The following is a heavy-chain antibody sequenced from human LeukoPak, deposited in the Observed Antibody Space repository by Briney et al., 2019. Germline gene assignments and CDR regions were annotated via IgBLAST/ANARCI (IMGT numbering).Heavy chain of an antibody. CDR3: ARGTTTTYYYYGMDV. CDR1: GGPFSSYA. CDR2: IIPILGIA. V-gene: IGHV1-69*04. Sequence: GASLKLSCKASGGPFSSYAISWGPQAPGPGLEWMGRIIPILGIANYAQKFQGRVTITADKSTSTAYMELSSLRSEDTAVYYCARGTTTTYYYYGMDVWGQGTTVTVSS. J-gene: IGHJ6*02. D-gene: IGHD1-7*01.